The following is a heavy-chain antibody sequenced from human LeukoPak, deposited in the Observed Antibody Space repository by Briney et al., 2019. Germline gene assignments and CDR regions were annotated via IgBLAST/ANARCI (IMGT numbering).Heavy chain of an antibody. J-gene: IGHJ4*02. D-gene: IGHD7-27*01. CDR3: ARITGDHDDY. CDR1: GFTFRSYS. V-gene: IGHV3-21*01. CDR2: ISSSRSYI. Sequence: GGSLRLSCAASGFTFRSYSMKGVRGAPGKGVEWVSSISSSRSYIYYADSVKGRFTISRDNAKNSLYLQMNSLRAEDTAVYYCARITGDHDDYWGQGTLVTVSS.